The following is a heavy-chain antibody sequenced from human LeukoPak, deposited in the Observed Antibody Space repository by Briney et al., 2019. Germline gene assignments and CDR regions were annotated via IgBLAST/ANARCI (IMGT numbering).Heavy chain of an antibody. Sequence: KPGGSLRLSCAASGFTFSSYTMNWVRQAPGKGLEWVSSISSSSNYIYYADSVKGRFTISRDNAKNSLYLQMNSLRAEDTAVYYCAREWAHIVGAIAFDYWGQGTLVTVSS. CDR1: GFTFSSYT. D-gene: IGHD1-26*01. CDR2: ISSSSNYI. CDR3: AREWAHIVGAIAFDY. J-gene: IGHJ4*02. V-gene: IGHV3-21*01.